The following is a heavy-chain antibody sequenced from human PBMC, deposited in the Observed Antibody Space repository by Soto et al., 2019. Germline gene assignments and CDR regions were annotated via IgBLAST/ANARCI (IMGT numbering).Heavy chain of an antibody. J-gene: IGHJ6*02. CDR2: INSDGSST. CDR1: GFTFSSYW. D-gene: IGHD3-10*01. Sequence: PGGSLRLSCAASGFTFSSYWMHWVRQAPGKGLVWVSRINSDGSSTSYADSVKGRFTISRDNAKNTLYLQMNSLRAEDTAVYYCARGRITMVRGVIGWYYYGIDVRGQGTTDTGS. V-gene: IGHV3-74*01. CDR3: ARGRITMVRGVIGWYYYGIDV.